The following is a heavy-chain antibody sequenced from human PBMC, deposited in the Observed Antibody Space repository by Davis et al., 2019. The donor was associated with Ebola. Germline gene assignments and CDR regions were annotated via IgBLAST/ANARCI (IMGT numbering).Heavy chain of an antibody. D-gene: IGHD3-22*01. CDR2: ISWDGGST. CDR1: GFTFDDYT. CDR3: AREGWKYYYDSSGYHTYYGMDV. J-gene: IGHJ6*04. Sequence: GGSLRLSCAASGFTFDDYTMHWVRQAPGKGLEWVSLISWDGGSTYYADSVKGRFTISRDNAKNSLYLQMNSLRDEDTAVYYCAREGWKYYYDSSGYHTYYGMDVWGKGTTVTVSS. V-gene: IGHV3-43*01.